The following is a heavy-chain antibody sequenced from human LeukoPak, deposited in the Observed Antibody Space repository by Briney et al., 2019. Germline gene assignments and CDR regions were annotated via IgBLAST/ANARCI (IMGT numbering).Heavy chain of an antibody. Sequence: SETLSLTCTVSGVSISNYYWSWIRLPAGKGLEWIGRLYTAGGITYNPSLKSRLTMSVDTSKNQLSLKLSSVTAADTAMYYCARDVGLRSPFDYWGQGTLVTVSS. CDR3: ARDVGLRSPFDY. V-gene: IGHV4-4*07. CDR2: LYTAGGI. J-gene: IGHJ4*02. D-gene: IGHD5-12*01. CDR1: GVSISNYY.